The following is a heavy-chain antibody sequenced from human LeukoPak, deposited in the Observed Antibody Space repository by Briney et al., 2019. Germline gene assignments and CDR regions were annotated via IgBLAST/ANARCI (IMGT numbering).Heavy chain of an antibody. CDR1: GGSVSSGSYY. Sequence: SETLSLTCTVSGGSVSSGSYYWSWIRQPPGKGLEWIGYIYYSGSTNYNPSLKSRVTISVDTSKNQFSLKLSSVTAADTAVYYCAGDVNSSGYYYFDYWGQGTLVTVSS. V-gene: IGHV4-61*01. D-gene: IGHD3-22*01. J-gene: IGHJ4*02. CDR2: IYYSGST. CDR3: AGDVNSSGYYYFDY.